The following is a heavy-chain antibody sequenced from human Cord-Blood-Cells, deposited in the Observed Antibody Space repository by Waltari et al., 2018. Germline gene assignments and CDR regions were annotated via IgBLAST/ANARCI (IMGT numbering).Heavy chain of an antibody. CDR2: INPIFGTA. CDR1: GGTFSSYA. V-gene: IGHV1-69*01. CDR3: ASTTYMVRGVTSFDY. J-gene: IGHJ4*02. Sequence: QVQLVQSGAEVKKPGSSVKVSCKASGGTFSSYAISWVRQAPGQGLEWMGGINPIFGTANYAQKFQGRVTITADESTSTAYMELSSLRSEDTAVYYCASTTYMVRGVTSFDYWGQGTLVTVSS. D-gene: IGHD3-10*01.